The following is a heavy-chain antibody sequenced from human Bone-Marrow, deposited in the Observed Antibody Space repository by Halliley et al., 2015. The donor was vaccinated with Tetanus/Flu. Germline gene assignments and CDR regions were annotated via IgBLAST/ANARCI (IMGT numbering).Heavy chain of an antibody. V-gene: IGHV4-59*02. J-gene: IGHJ4*02. CDR1: GASVYYDY. D-gene: IGHD3-16*01. Sequence: TLSLTCTVSGASVYYDYWSWVRQSPGRGLEWIGYFHYSGRTDYGPSLKSRVSISVDTSKNQFSLTLTSVTAADMAVYYCARGGDYFPYWGQGILVTVSS. CDR3: ARGGDYFPY. CDR2: FHYSGRT.